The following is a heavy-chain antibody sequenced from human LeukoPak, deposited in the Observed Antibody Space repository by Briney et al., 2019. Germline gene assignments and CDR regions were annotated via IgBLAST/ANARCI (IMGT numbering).Heavy chain of an antibody. V-gene: IGHV3-30*03. Sequence: GGSLRLSCAASGFTFSSYGMHWVRQAPGKGLEWVAVISYDGSNKYYADSVKGRFTISRDNSKNTLYLQMNSLRAEDTAVYYCARDRYGDYPDAYYFDYWGQGTLVTVSS. J-gene: IGHJ4*02. CDR3: ARDRYGDYPDAYYFDY. D-gene: IGHD4-17*01. CDR2: ISYDGSNK. CDR1: GFTFSSYG.